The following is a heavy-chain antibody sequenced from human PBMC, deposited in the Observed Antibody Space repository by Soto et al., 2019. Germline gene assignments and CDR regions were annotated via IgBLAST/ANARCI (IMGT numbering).Heavy chain of an antibody. V-gene: IGHV6-1*01. CDR2: TYYRSKWYN. D-gene: IGHD5-12*01. J-gene: IGHJ4*02. Sequence: PSQTLSLTCAISGDSVSSNSAACNWIRQSPSRGLEWLGRTYYRSKWYNDYAVSVKSRITINPDTSKNQFSLQLNSVTPEDTAVCYFARVSGGFNLRYFDYWGQGTLVTVYS. CDR1: GDSVSSNSAA. CDR3: ARVSGGFNLRYFDY.